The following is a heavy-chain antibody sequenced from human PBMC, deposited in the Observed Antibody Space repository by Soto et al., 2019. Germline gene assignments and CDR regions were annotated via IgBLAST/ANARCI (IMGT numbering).Heavy chain of an antibody. CDR3: GRHHQNSETYFYGMDV. D-gene: IGHD2-2*01. Sequence: SETLSLTCTVSGGSVSSSSFLWGWIRQSPGKELEWIGSIYYSGTTYYNPSLKSRVTISVDTSKSQFSLKVSSVTAADTAVYYCGRHHQNSETYFYGMDVWGQGTTVTVSS. CDR2: IYYSGTT. V-gene: IGHV4-39*01. CDR1: GGSVSSSSFL. J-gene: IGHJ6*02.